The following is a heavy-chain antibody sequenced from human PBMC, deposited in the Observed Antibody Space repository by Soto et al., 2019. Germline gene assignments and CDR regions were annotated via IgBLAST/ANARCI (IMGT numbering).Heavy chain of an antibody. V-gene: IGHV4-59*01. D-gene: IGHD3-22*01. CDR3: ARVSGYYDSSGYSPYYYYYGMDV. J-gene: IGHJ6*02. CDR1: GGSISGYY. Sequence: SETLSLTCTVSGGSISGYYWSWIRQPPGKGLEWIGYIYYSGSTNYNPSLRSRVTISVDTSKNQFSLKLSSVTAADTAVYYCARVSGYYDSSGYSPYYYYYGMDVWGQGTTVTVSS. CDR2: IYYSGST.